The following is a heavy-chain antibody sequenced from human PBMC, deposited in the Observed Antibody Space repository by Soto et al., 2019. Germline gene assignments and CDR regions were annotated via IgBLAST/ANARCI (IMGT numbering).Heavy chain of an antibody. V-gene: IGHV3-7*01. J-gene: IGHJ4*02. Sequence: PGGSLTLSCAASGFTFSSYSMNWVRQAPGRGLEWVANIKEDGSERYYVDSVNGRFTISRDNAKNSLYLEMTRPRADDTAIYYCAREKRANGYFDYWGQGTRVTVSS. CDR3: AREKRANGYFDY. CDR2: IKEDGSER. D-gene: IGHD6-25*01. CDR1: GFTFSSYS.